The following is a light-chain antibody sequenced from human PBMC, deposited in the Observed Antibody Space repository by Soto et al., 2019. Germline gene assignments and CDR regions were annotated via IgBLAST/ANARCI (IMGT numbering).Light chain of an antibody. Sequence: IRWTQTAWTRSVYGKDRATVSCRASQSVSSYLAWYQQKPGQAPRLLIYAASNRATGIPARFSGSASGTEFTLTLSCLQSEDFALYYCQQHYKAARPFAQGTKV. CDR2: AAS. CDR3: QQHYKAARP. V-gene: IGKV3D-15*01. CDR1: QSVSSY. J-gene: IGKJ1*01.